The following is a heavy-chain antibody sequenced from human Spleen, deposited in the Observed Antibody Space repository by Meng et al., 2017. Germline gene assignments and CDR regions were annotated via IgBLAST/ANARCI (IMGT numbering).Heavy chain of an antibody. J-gene: IGHJ4*02. CDR1: GGSFSGYY. CDR3: ARKDGYNIIDY. V-gene: IGHV4-34*01. D-gene: IGHD5-24*01. CDR2: INHSGST. Sequence: QVQLQQWGAGLLKPSETLSRTCAVYGGSFSGYYWSWIRQPPGKGLEWIGEINHSGSTNYNPSLKSRVTISVDTSKNQFSLKLSSVTAADTAVYYCARKDGYNIIDYWGQGTLVTVSS.